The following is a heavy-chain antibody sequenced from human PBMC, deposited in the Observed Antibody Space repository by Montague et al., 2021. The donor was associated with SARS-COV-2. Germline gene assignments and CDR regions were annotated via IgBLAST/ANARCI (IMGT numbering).Heavy chain of an antibody. Sequence: SLRLSFSASGFPFSSYSMNWVRQAPGKGLEWVSSISTSSSYIYYADSVKGRFTISRDNAKNSLYLQMNSLRAEDTAVYYCANLYSYGSWGQGTLVTVSS. CDR2: ISTSSSYI. J-gene: IGHJ4*02. CDR3: ANLYSYGS. D-gene: IGHD5-18*01. V-gene: IGHV3-21*01. CDR1: GFPFSSYS.